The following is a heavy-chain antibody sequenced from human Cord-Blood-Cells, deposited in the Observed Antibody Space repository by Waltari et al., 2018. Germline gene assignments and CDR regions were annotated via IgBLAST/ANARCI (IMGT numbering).Heavy chain of an antibody. CDR3: ARRGDCGGDCYHFDY. Sequence: QVQLQQWGAGLLKPSETLSLTCAVYGGSFSGYYWTWLLQPPGKGLEWMGEINHSGSNNYDPSLKSRVTISVDTSKNQFSLKLSSVTAADTAVYYCARRGDCGGDCYHFDYWGQGTLVTVSS. V-gene: IGHV4-34*01. D-gene: IGHD2-21*02. J-gene: IGHJ4*02. CDR1: GGSFSGYY. CDR2: INHSGSN.